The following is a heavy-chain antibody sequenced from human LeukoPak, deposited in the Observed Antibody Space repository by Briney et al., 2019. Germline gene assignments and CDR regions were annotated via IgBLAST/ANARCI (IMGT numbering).Heavy chain of an antibody. V-gene: IGHV3-30*18. Sequence: GGSLRLSCAASGFTFGSYSMHWVRQAPGKGLEWVAVISYDGSNKYYADSVKGRFTISRDNSKNTLYLQMNSLRAEDTAVYYCAKEVAVAGTGFDYWGQGTLVTVSS. CDR1: GFTFGSYS. D-gene: IGHD6-19*01. J-gene: IGHJ4*02. CDR2: ISYDGSNK. CDR3: AKEVAVAGTGFDY.